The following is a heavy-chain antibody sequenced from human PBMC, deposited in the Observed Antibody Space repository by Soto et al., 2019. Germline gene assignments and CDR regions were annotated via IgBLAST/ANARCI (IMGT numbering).Heavy chain of an antibody. Sequence: PSETLSLTCTVSRGYVNTFHWSWVRQPAGKGLEWIGRIFPNGNTDYSPSLKSRVTLSVDTSKNHFSLELTSVTAADTGVYYCVRPLPHSSADITAVDVFDLWGHGTLVTVSS. D-gene: IGHD1-20*01. CDR2: IFPNGNT. V-gene: IGHV4-4*07. CDR1: RGYVNTFH. CDR3: VRPLPHSSADITAVDVFDL. J-gene: IGHJ3*01.